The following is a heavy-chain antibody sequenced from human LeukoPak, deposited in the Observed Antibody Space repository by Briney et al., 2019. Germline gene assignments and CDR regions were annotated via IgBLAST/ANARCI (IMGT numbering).Heavy chain of an antibody. CDR2: IYYSGST. D-gene: IGHD2-21*02. V-gene: IGHV4-59*08. Sequence: PSETLSLTCIVSGGSISSYYWSWIRQPPGKGLEWIGYIYYSGSTNYNPSLKSRVTISVDTSKNQFSLKLSSVTAADTAVYYCARVVVVTALDYYYGMDVWGQGTTVTVSS. CDR3: ARVVVVTALDYYYGMDV. J-gene: IGHJ6*02. CDR1: GGSISSYY.